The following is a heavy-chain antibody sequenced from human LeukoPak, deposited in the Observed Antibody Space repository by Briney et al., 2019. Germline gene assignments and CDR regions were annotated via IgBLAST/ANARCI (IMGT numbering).Heavy chain of an antibody. CDR3: ARDGVAELMSALDY. D-gene: IGHD1-26*01. J-gene: IGHJ4*02. Sequence: PGGSLRLSCAASGFTFSSYSMNWVRQAPGKGLEWVSFISSSSTYIYYADSLKGRFTISRGNAKNSLYLQMNSLRAEDTAVYYCARDGVAELMSALDYWGQGILVTVSS. V-gene: IGHV3-21*06. CDR1: GFTFSSYS. CDR2: ISSSSTYI.